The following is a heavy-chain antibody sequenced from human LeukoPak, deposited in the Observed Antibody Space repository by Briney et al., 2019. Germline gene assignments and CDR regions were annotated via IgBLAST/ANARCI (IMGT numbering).Heavy chain of an antibody. CDR2: INHSGST. CDR3: ARDGARKKLVGATSRWFDP. V-gene: IGHV4-34*01. J-gene: IGHJ5*02. Sequence: PSETLSLTCAVYGGSFSGYYWSWIRQPPGKGLEWIGEINHSGSTNYNPSLKSRVTISVDTSKNQFSLKLSSVTAADTAVYYCARDGARKKLVGATSRWFDPWGQGTLVTVSS. CDR1: GGSFSGYY. D-gene: IGHD1-26*01.